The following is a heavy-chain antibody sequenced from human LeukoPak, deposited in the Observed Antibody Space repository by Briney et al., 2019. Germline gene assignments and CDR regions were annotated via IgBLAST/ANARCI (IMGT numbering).Heavy chain of an antibody. CDR2: ISYDGSNN. CDR3: GRGGIVGATGWFDP. CDR1: GFTFSSYA. V-gene: IGHV3-30*04. J-gene: IGHJ5*02. D-gene: IGHD1-26*01. Sequence: PGGSLRLSCAASGFTFSSYAMHWVRQAPGKGLEWVAVISYDGSNNYYADYVKGRFTISRDNSKNKLYLQMNSLRAEDTAVYYCGRGGIVGATGWFDPWGQGTLVTVSS.